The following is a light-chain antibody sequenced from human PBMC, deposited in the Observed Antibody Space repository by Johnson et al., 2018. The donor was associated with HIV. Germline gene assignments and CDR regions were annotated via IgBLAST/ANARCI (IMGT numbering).Light chain of an antibody. CDR2: EDN. CDR3: GTWDSSLSAGF. V-gene: IGLV1-51*02. J-gene: IGLJ1*01. Sequence: QSVLTQPPSVSAAPGQKVTISCSGSSSNIESYFVSWYQQLPGAAPTLLIYEDNKRPSGIPDRFSGSKSGTSATLGITGLQTGDEADYYCGTWDSSLSAGFFGTGTKVTVL. CDR1: SSNIESYF.